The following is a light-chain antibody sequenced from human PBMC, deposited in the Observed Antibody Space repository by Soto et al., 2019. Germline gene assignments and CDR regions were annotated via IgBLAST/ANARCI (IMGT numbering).Light chain of an antibody. Sequence: EIVLTQSPATLSLSPGERATLSCRASQSVSSYLAWYQQKPGKAPRLLFYDASNRATGIPARFSGSGSGTDFTLTISSLEPEDFAVYYCQQRSNWPPYTFGQGTKLEIK. V-gene: IGKV3-11*01. J-gene: IGKJ2*01. CDR3: QQRSNWPPYT. CDR1: QSVSSY. CDR2: DAS.